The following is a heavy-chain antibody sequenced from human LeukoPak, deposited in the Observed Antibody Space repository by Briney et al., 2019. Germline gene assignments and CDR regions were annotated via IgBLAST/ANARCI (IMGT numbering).Heavy chain of an antibody. CDR2: ISSSSSST. V-gene: IGHV3-11*06. CDR1: GFTFSDYY. CDR3: ARDRGGGWPPSDFQH. D-gene: IGHD6-19*01. Sequence: PGGSLRLSCVASGFTFSDYYMSWIRQAPGKGLEWISYISSSSSSTNYADSVKGRFAISRDNQNNTLDLQMNSLRADDTAVYYCARDRGGGWPPSDFQHWGQGTLVTVSS. J-gene: IGHJ1*01.